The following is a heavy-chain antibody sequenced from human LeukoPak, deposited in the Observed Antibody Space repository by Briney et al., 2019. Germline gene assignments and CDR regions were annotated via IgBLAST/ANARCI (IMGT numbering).Heavy chain of an antibody. J-gene: IGHJ4*02. D-gene: IGHD3-10*01. CDR2: IIPIFGTA. CDR3: ARGSYYGSGSYYGRFDY. V-gene: IGHV1-69*13. CDR1: GYTFTSNY. Sequence: ASVKVSCKASGYTFTSNYIPWVRQAPGQGLEWMGGIIPIFGTANYAQKFQGRVTITADESTSTAYMELSSLRSEDTAVYYCARGSYYGSGSYYGRFDYWGQGTLVTVSS.